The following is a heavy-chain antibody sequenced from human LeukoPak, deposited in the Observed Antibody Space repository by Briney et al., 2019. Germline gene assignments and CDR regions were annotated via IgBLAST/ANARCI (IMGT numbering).Heavy chain of an antibody. CDR1: GFTFSSYA. J-gene: IGHJ3*02. CDR2: ISYDGSNK. V-gene: IGHV3-30*04. CDR3: ARGDSSGYYPSFPFDI. Sequence: PGGSLRLSCAASGFTFSSYAMHWVRQAPGKGLEWVAVISYDGSNKYYADSVKGRFTISRDNSKNTLYLQMNSLRAEDTAVYYCARGDSSGYYPSFPFDIWGQGTMVTVSS. D-gene: IGHD3-22*01.